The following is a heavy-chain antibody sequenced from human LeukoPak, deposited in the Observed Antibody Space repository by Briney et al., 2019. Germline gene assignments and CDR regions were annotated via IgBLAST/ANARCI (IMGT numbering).Heavy chain of an antibody. J-gene: IGHJ4*02. CDR1: RFTFSNAW. CDR3: TTACCGVDSPHY. D-gene: IGHD2-21*02. CDR2: IKSKTDGETT. V-gene: IGHV3-15*01. Sequence: GGSLRLSCAASRFTFSNAWISWVRQAPGKGLEWIGRIKSKTDGETTDYAASVKGRFTISRDDSKNTLYLQMNSLKTEDTAVYYCTTACCGVDSPHYWGQGTLVTVFS.